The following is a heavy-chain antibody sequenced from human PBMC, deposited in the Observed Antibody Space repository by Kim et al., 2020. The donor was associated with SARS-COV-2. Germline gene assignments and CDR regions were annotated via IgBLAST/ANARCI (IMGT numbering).Heavy chain of an antibody. J-gene: IGHJ4*02. CDR2: IYYSGST. V-gene: IGHV4-39*01. D-gene: IGHD3-16*02. Sequence: SETLSLTCTVSGGSISSSSYYWGWIRQPPGKGLEWIGSIYYSGSTYYNPSLKSRVTISVDTSKNQFSLKLSSVTAADTAVYYCARHGDYYDYVWGSYLSSTPASHFDYWGQGTLVTVSS. CDR1: GGSISSSSYY. CDR3: ARHGDYYDYVWGSYLSSTPASHFDY.